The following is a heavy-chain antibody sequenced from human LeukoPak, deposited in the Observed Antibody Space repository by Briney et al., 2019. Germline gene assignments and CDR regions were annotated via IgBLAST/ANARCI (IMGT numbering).Heavy chain of an antibody. D-gene: IGHD2-15*01. CDR2: IYPGDSDT. J-gene: IGHJ5*01. Sequence: GESLKISCQSSVYIFTNYWIAWVRQMPGKGLEWMGIIYPGDSDTRYSPSFQGQVTISADRPINTAYLQWSSLKASDTAMYYCATHRKDIALASWGQGTLVTVSS. V-gene: IGHV5-51*01. CDR1: VYIFTNYW. CDR3: ATHRKDIALAS.